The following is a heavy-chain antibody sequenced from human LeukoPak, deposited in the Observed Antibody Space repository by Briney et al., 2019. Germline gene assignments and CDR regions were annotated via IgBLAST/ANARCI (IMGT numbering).Heavy chain of an antibody. CDR1: GYTFTSYG. V-gene: IGHV1-69*04. CDR2: IIPILGIA. D-gene: IGHD3-22*01. Sequence: GASVKVSCKASGYTFTSYGISWVRQAPGQGLEWMGRIIPILGIANYAQKFQGRVTITADKSTSTAYMELSSLRSEDTAVYYCARYAYYDSSGHFDYWGQGTLVTVSS. J-gene: IGHJ4*02. CDR3: ARYAYYDSSGHFDY.